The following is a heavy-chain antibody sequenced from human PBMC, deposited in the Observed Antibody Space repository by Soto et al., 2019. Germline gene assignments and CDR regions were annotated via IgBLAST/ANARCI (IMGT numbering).Heavy chain of an antibody. CDR2: IIPICGTA. V-gene: IGHV1-69*06. D-gene: IGHD3-22*01. CDR1: GGTFSSYA. J-gene: IGHJ4*02. CDR3: ARAGGYYYDSSGYYNGY. Sequence: QVQLVQSGAEVKKPGSSVKVSCKASGGTFSSYAISWVRQAPGQGLEWMGGIIPICGTANYAQKCKGRVTITADKSTSTAYMELSSLRSEDTAVYYCARAGGYYYDSSGYYNGYWGQGTLVTVSS.